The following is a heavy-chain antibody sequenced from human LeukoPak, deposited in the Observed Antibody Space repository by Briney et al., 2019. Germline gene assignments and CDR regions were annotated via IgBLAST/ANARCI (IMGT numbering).Heavy chain of an antibody. D-gene: IGHD4-11*01. CDR1: GGSISSSSYY. Sequence: SETLSLTYTVSGGSISSSSYYWGWIRQPPGKGLEWIGSIYYSGSTYYNPSLKSRVTISVDTSKNQFSLKLSSVTAADTAVYYCARHVGYSNYIGYYYYYYMDVWGKGTTVTVSS. J-gene: IGHJ6*03. V-gene: IGHV4-39*01. CDR2: IYYSGST. CDR3: ARHVGYSNYIGYYYYYYMDV.